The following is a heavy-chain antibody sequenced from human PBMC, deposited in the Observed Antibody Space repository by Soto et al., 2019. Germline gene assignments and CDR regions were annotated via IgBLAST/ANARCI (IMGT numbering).Heavy chain of an antibody. CDR1: GFTFADYA. Sequence: QVQLKESGGGVFKTGGSLRLSCVASGFTFADYAMHWVRRIPGKGLEWVAVISYSGDRQYYAESVKGRFTISRDNSKKTLYLQMFSLTSEDSAVFYCARTPAAMITDRYNWFDSWGPGTQVTVSS. CDR2: ISYSGDRQ. CDR3: ARTPAAMITDRYNWFDS. D-gene: IGHD3-16*01. V-gene: IGHV3-30*01. J-gene: IGHJ5*01.